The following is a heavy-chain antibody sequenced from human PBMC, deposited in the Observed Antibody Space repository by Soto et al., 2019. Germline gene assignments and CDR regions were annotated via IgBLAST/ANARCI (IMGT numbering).Heavy chain of an antibody. CDR2: MNPLKGLSQT. V-gene: IGHV1-8*01. CDR3: ARGATADYDFWANPRGDWLDL. J-gene: IGHJ5*02. D-gene: IGHD3-3*01. Sequence: QVQLVQSGAEVKRPGASVKVSCKASGYTFSSHDIIWVRQPAGQGLEWMGWMNPLKGLSQTTYLPNFRGRVVMTRDTFLSTAYLELSGLRSDDTAVYFCARGATADYDFWANPRGDWLDLWGQGTLLTVSS. CDR1: GYTFSSHD.